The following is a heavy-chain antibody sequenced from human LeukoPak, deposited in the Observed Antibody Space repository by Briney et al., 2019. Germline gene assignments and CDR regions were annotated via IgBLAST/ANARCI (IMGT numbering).Heavy chain of an antibody. V-gene: IGHV3-30*18. J-gene: IGHJ6*02. D-gene: IGHD3-22*01. CDR3: AKALYYYDSGPGGMDV. CDR2: ISYDGSNK. CDR1: GFTFSSYG. Sequence: GGSLRLSCVASGFTFSSYGMHWVRQAPGKGLEWVAVISYDGSNKYYADSVKGRFTISRDNSKNTLYLQMNSLRAEDTAVYYCAKALYYYDSGPGGMDVWGQGTTVTVSS.